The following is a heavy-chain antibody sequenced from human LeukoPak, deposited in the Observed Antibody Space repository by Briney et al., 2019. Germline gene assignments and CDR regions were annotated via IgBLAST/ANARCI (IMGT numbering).Heavy chain of an antibody. V-gene: IGHV3-74*01. CDR3: ARELPFDY. CDR1: GFTFSSYW. CDR2: ISGDGSST. Sequence: QPGGSLRLSCAASGFTFSSYWMHGVRETPGKGVVWVSRISGDGSSTTYAESVKGRFTISRDNAKNTLYMKMNTLRAEDTAVYYCARELPFDYWGQGTLVTVSS. J-gene: IGHJ4*02.